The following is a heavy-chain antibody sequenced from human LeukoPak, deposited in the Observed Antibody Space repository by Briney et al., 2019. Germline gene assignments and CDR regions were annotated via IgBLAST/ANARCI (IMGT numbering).Heavy chain of an antibody. CDR1: SFTFSNAW. V-gene: IGHV3-33*08. CDR2: IWYDGSNK. CDR3: ARDLEYSSSSGGY. Sequence: PGGSLRLSCAASSFTFSNAWMNWVRQAPGKGLEWVAVIWYDGSNKYYADSVKGRFTISRDNSKNTLYLQMNSLRAEDTAVYYCARDLEYSSSSGGYWGQGTLVTVSS. J-gene: IGHJ4*02. D-gene: IGHD6-6*01.